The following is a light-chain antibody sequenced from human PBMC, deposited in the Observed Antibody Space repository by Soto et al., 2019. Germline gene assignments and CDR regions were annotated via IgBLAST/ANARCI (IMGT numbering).Light chain of an antibody. CDR3: QQGYNIVLT. V-gene: IGKV1-39*01. J-gene: IGKJ4*01. CDR1: QGISPY. Sequence: DIQMTQSPSSLSASVGDRVTITCRASQGISPYLNWYQQKPGKAPKLLIYSTSTLESGVPSRFSGSGGGTDFTLTISSLQPEDSATYFCQQGYNIVLTFGGGTKLEV. CDR2: STS.